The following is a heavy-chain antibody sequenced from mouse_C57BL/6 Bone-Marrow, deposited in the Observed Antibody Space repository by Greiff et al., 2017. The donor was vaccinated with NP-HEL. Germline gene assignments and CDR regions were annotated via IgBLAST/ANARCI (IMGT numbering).Heavy chain of an antibody. CDR1: GFTFSSYG. J-gene: IGHJ1*03. CDR2: ISSGGSYT. CDR3: ARRDSCYDGSGGWYFDV. Sequence: EVKLQESGGDLVKPGGSLKLSCAASGFTFSSYGMSWVRQTPDKRLEWVATISSGGSYTYYPDSVKGRFTISRDNAKNTLYLQMSSLKSEDTAMYYCARRDSCYDGSGGWYFDVWGTGTTVTVSS. D-gene: IGHD1-1*01. V-gene: IGHV5-6*02.